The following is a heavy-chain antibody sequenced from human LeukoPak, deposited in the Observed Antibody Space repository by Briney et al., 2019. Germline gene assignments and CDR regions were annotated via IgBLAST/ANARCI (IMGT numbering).Heavy chain of an antibody. CDR2: IHPSGGST. D-gene: IGHD6-19*01. J-gene: IGHJ3*02. V-gene: IGHV1-46*01. CDR1: GYTFSSYY. CDR3: ARVRFSSGWYIAFDM. Sequence: ASVKVSCKASGYTFSSYYVQWVRQAPGQGLEWMGIIHPSGGSTTYAQKFQGGVTMTRDTSTSTVYMELSSLRSEDTAVYYCARVRFSSGWYIAFDMWGQGTMVTVSS.